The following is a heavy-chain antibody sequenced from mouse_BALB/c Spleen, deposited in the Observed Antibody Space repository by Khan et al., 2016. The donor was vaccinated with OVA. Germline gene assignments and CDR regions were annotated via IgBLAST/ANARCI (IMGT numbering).Heavy chain of an antibody. D-gene: IGHD1-1*01. V-gene: IGHV5-6*01. CDR3: ARQEGYYGSSYYFDY. Sequence: EVELVESGGDLVKPGGSLKLSCAASGFTFSSYGMSWVRQTPDRRLEWVATISSGGSYTYYPDSGKGRFTISRDNAKNTLYLQMSGLKSEDTAMYYCARQEGYYGSSYYFDYWGHGTTLTVSS. J-gene: IGHJ2*01. CDR1: GFTFSSYG. CDR2: ISSGGSYT.